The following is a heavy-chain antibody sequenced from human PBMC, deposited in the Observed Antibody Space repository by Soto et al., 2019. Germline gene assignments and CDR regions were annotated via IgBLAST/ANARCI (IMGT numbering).Heavy chain of an antibody. D-gene: IGHD3-22*01. J-gene: IGHJ4*02. CDR2: IIPILGIA. CDR3: AVVISHHYYFDY. V-gene: IGHV1-69*02. CDR1: GGTFSSYT. Sequence: QVQLVQSGAAVKKPGSSVKVSCKASGGTFSSYTISWVRQAPGQGLEWMGRIIPILGIANYAQKFQGRVTITGDKATSTAYMELSSLRSEDTAVYYCAVVISHHYYFDYWGQGTLVTVSS.